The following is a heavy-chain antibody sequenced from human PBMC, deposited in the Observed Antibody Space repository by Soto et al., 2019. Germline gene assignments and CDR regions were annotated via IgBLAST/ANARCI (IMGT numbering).Heavy chain of an antibody. V-gene: IGHV1-2*04. CDR3: AMTMVRRVTWLDY. J-gene: IGHJ4*02. CDR1: GYTFTGYY. Sequence: QVQLVQSGAEVKKPGASVKVSCKASGYTFTGYYMHWVRQAPGQGLEWMGWINPNSGGTNYAQKFQGWVTMTRDTSISTAYMELSRLKSDDTAVYYCAMTMVRRVTWLDYWGQGTLVTVSS. CDR2: INPNSGGT. D-gene: IGHD3-10*01.